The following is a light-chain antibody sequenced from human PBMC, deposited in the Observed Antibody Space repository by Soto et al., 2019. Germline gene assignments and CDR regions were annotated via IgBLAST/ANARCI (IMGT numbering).Light chain of an antibody. V-gene: IGKV3-11*01. Sequence: EIVWIQSPATLSLSPGERATLSCRASESVSSDLAWYPPKPCQAPSLLIYYASNRATGIPARFSGSGSGTDFTLTTSRLDPEDFAVYYCQQRSNWPITFGQGTRLE. J-gene: IGKJ5*01. CDR1: ESVSSD. CDR3: QQRSNWPIT. CDR2: YAS.